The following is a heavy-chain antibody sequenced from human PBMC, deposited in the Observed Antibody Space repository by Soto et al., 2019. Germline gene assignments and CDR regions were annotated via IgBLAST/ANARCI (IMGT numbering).Heavy chain of an antibody. V-gene: IGHV3-23*01. Sequence: PGGSLRLSCAASGFTFSSSAMSWVRQVPGKGLECVSGISGSGGSTSYADSVKGRFTMSRDNSKNMLYLQMNSLRAEDTAIYYCATRLPIVVVPGAPFDYWGKGTLVTVSS. D-gene: IGHD2-2*01. CDR2: ISGSGGST. CDR3: ATRLPIVVVPGAPFDY. J-gene: IGHJ4*02. CDR1: GFTFSSSA.